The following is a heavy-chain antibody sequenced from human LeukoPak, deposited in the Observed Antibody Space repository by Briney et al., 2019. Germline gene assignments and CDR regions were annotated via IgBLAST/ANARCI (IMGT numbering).Heavy chain of an antibody. CDR2: ISSSSSYI. Sequence: PGGSLRLSCAASGFTFSSYSMNWVRQAPGKGLEWVSSISSSSSYIYYAGSVKGRFTISRDNAKNTLYLQMNSLRAEDTAVYYCARDYYGSGSYSDYWGQGTLVTVSS. V-gene: IGHV3-21*01. D-gene: IGHD3-10*01. CDR3: ARDYYGSGSYSDY. J-gene: IGHJ4*02. CDR1: GFTFSSYS.